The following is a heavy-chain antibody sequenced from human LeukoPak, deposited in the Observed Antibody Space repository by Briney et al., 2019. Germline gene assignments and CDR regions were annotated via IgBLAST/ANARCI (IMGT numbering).Heavy chain of an antibody. CDR2: IYSGGST. Sequence: AGGSLRLSCAASGFTFSSYWMSWVRQAPGKGLEWVSVIYSGGSTYYADSVKGQFTISRDNSKNTLYLQMNSLRAEDTAVYYCARQPIAAAAPFDYWGQGTLVTVSS. CDR3: ARQPIAAAAPFDY. J-gene: IGHJ4*02. V-gene: IGHV3-66*04. D-gene: IGHD6-13*01. CDR1: GFTFSSYW.